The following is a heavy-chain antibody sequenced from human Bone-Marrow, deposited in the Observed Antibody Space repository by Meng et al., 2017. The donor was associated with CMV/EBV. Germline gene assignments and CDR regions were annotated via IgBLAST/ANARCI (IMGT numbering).Heavy chain of an antibody. Sequence: GESLKISCAASGFTFSSYAMHWVRQAPGKGLEWVAVISYDGSNKYYADSVKGRFTISRDNSKNTLYLQMNSLRAEDTAVYYCARDSSSWYLDYWGPGNLVPVPS. CDR3: ARDSSSWYLDY. V-gene: IGHV3-30*04. CDR1: GFTFSSYA. CDR2: ISYDGSNK. J-gene: IGHJ4*02. D-gene: IGHD6-13*01.